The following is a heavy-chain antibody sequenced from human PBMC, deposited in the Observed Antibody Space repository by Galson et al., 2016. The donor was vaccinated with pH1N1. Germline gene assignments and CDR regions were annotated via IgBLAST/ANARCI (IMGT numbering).Heavy chain of an antibody. V-gene: IGHV1-18*01. J-gene: IGHJ6*02. CDR3: ARDSRGGNWKYGMDV. D-gene: IGHD2-15*01. CDR1: GYTFTRYG. CDR2: ISAYNGNT. Sequence: SVKVSCKASGYTFTRYGITWVRQAPGQGLEWMGWISAYNGNTRYARKVQGRVTMTTDTSTSTAYMELRTLRSDDTAVYYCARDSRGGNWKYGMDVWGQGTTVTVSS.